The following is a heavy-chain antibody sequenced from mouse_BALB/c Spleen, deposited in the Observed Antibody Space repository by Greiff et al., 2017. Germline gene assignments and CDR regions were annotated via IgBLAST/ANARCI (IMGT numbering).Heavy chain of an antibody. D-gene: IGHD1-1*01. CDR2: ISSGGSYT. J-gene: IGHJ1*01. Sequence: DVMLVESGGGLVKPGGSLKLSCAASGFTFSSYAMSWVRQTPEKRLEWVATISSGGSYTYYPDSVKGRFTISRDNAKNTLYLQMSSLRSEDTAMYYCARHRYYGSSHVYWYFDVWGAGTTVTVSS. CDR1: GFTFSSYA. CDR3: ARHRYYGSSHVYWYFDV. V-gene: IGHV5-9-3*01.